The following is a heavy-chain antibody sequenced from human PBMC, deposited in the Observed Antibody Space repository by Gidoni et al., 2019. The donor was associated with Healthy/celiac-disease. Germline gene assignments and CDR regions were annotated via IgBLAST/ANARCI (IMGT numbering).Heavy chain of an antibody. V-gene: IGHV3-48*02. D-gene: IGHD3-16*01. J-gene: IGHJ4*02. Sequence: EAQLAESGGGLVQPGGSLTLPCAALVLTFSSYSMNWVRQAPGKGLGWVSYISSSSSTIYYADSVKGRFTISRDNAKNSLYLQMNSLRDEDTAVYYCARVDYANKGRVDYWGQGTLVTVSS. CDR3: ARVDYANKGRVDY. CDR2: ISSSSSTI. CDR1: VLTFSSYS.